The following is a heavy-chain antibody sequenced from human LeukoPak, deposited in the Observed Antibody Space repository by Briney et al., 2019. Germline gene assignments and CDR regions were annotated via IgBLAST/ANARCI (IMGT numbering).Heavy chain of an antibody. CDR3: ARDGQLAIDFDY. D-gene: IGHD6-19*01. CDR1: GFTFRDYY. CDR2: IRGSGRTM. J-gene: IGHJ4*02. Sequence: GGSLRLSFAASGFTFRDYYMSWIRPAPGKGLDGVSHIRGSGRTMYYADSVRGRFTMSRDNAKNSLYLQMTSLRAEDTAVYYCARDGQLAIDFDYWGRGTLVTVSS. V-gene: IGHV3-11*01.